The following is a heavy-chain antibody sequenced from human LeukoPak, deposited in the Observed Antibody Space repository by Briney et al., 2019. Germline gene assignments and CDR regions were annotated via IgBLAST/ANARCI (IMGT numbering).Heavy chain of an antibody. J-gene: IGHJ4*02. CDR1: GGSVSSGSYY. CDR3: ARGNYGDYDY. D-gene: IGHD4-17*01. V-gene: IGHV4-61*01. Sequence: PSETLSLTCTVSGGSVSSGSYYWSWIRQPPGKGLEWIGYIYYSGSTNYNPSLKSRVTISVDTSKNQFSLKLSSVTAADTAVYYCARGNYGDYDYWGQGTLVTVSS. CDR2: IYYSGST.